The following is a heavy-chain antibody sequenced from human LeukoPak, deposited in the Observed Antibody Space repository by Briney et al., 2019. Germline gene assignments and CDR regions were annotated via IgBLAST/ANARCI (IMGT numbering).Heavy chain of an antibody. CDR3: ARDLAYYDFWSGYYPKYYYMDV. D-gene: IGHD3-3*01. J-gene: IGHJ6*03. CDR1: GFTFSSYS. Sequence: PGGPLRLSCAASGFTFSSYSMNWVRQAPGKGLEWVSSISSSSSYIYYADSVKGRFTISRDNAKNSLYLQMNSLRAEDTAVYYCARDLAYYDFWSGYYPKYYYMDVWGKGTTVTVSS. V-gene: IGHV3-21*01. CDR2: ISSSSSYI.